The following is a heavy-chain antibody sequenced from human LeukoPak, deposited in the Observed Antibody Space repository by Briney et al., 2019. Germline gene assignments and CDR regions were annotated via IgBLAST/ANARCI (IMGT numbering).Heavy chain of an antibody. V-gene: IGHV5-51*01. CDR3: ARPSEVGSSGYYNY. CDR1: GYRFTSNW. J-gene: IGHJ4*02. Sequence: GESLKISCKGSGYRFTSNWIGWVRQMPGKGLEWMGIIYPGDSDTRYTPSFQGQVTISADKSISTAYLQWSSLKASDTAMYYCARPSEVGSSGYYNYWGQGTLVTVSS. D-gene: IGHD3-22*01. CDR2: IYPGDSDT.